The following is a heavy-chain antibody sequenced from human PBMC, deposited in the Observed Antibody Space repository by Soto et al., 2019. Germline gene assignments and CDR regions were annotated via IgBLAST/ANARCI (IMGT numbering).Heavy chain of an antibody. D-gene: IGHD3-16*01. J-gene: IGHJ6*02. V-gene: IGHV3-48*01. CDR2: ISSGSSTM. CDR3: GREGVDDYRMDV. Sequence: EVQLVESGGGLVQPGGSLRLSCAASGFTFSTSGMNWVRQAPGKGLEWVSYISSGSSTMYYADSVKGRFTVSRDNAKNSLYLQMNRLSAEDTAVYYCGREGVDDYRMDVWGQGTTVTVSS. CDR1: GFTFSTSG.